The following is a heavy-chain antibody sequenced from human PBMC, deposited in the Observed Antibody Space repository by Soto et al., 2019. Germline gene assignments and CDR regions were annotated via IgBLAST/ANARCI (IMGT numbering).Heavy chain of an antibody. J-gene: IGHJ4*02. CDR3: ARGEQPLFDY. V-gene: IGHV3-30-3*01. Sequence: QVQLVESGGGVVQPGRSLRLSCAASGFTVSAYTMHWVRQAPGKGLEWVAVISSDGNHKYYTDSVKGRFTISRDTSTNTLYLQMNSLGAEDTAVYYCARGEQPLFDYWGQGTLVTVSS. CDR1: GFTVSAYT. CDR2: ISSDGNHK. D-gene: IGHD1-26*01.